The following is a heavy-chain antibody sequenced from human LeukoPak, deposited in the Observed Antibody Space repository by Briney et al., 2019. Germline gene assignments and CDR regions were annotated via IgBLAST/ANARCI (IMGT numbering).Heavy chain of an antibody. CDR1: SSPISGYY. CDR2: IYYSGST. V-gene: IGHV4-59*12. D-gene: IGHD3-22*01. CDR3: ARAYDSSGY. J-gene: IGHJ4*02. Sequence: SETLSLTCTVSSSPISGYYWSWIRQPPGKGLEWIGYIYYSGSTNYNPSLKSRVTISVDTSKNQFSLKLSSVTAADTAVYYCARAYDSSGYWGQGTLVTVSS.